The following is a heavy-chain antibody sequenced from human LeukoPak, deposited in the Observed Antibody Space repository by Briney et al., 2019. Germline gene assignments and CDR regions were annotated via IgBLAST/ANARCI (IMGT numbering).Heavy chain of an antibody. CDR3: ATEFASRYKLELQGHYYYYYMDV. V-gene: IGHV1-24*01. J-gene: IGHJ6*03. CDR1: GYTLSELS. CDR2: FDPEDGET. Sequence: GASVKVSCRVSGYTLSELSMHWVRQAPGKGLEWMGGFDPEDGETIYAQKFQGRVTMTEDTSTDTAYMELSSLRSEDTAVYYCATEFASRYKLELQGHYYYYYMDVWGKGTTVTVSS. D-gene: IGHD1-7*01.